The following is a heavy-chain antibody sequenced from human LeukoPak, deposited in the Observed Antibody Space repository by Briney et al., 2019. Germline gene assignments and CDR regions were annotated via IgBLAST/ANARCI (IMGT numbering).Heavy chain of an antibody. CDR1: GFSFSDAW. J-gene: IGHJ4*02. Sequence: GGSLRLSCAASGFSFSDAWMSWVRQAPGKGLEWVGRIKSKTDGGTTDYGAPVKGRFSISRDDSKNTLYLQMSSLRSEDTAVYCCTTGILTGYPYYFDYWGQGTLVTVSS. CDR2: IKSKTDGGTT. V-gene: IGHV3-15*01. D-gene: IGHD3-9*01. CDR3: TTGILTGYPYYFDY.